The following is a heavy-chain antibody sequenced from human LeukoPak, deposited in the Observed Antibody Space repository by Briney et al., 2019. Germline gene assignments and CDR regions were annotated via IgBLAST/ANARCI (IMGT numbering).Heavy chain of an antibody. D-gene: IGHD5-18*01. CDR1: GGSISSSSYY. V-gene: IGHV4-39*01. Sequence: SSETLSLTCTVSGGSISSSSYYWGWIRQPPGKGLEWIGSIYYSGSTYYNPSLKSRVTISVDTSKNQFSLKLSSATAADTAVYYCASHTAMVRGPFDYWGQGTLVTVSS. J-gene: IGHJ4*02. CDR2: IYYSGST. CDR3: ASHTAMVRGPFDY.